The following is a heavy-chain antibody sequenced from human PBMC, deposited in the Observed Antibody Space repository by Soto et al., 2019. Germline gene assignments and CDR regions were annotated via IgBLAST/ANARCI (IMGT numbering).Heavy chain of an antibody. CDR1: GYTFTSYD. V-gene: IGHV1-8*01. D-gene: IGHD1-26*01. CDR2: MNPNSGNT. CDR3: ARDRGATGGYFDY. Sequence: QVQLVQSGAEVKKPGASVKVSCKASGYTFTSYDINWVRQATGQGLEWMGWMNPNSGNTGYAQKFQGRVTITADESTSTAYMELSSLRSEDTAVYYCARDRGATGGYFDYWGQGTLVTVSS. J-gene: IGHJ4*02.